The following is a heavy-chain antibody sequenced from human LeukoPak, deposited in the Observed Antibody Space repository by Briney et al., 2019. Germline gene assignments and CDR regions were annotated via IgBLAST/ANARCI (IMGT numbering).Heavy chain of an antibody. CDR1: GYTFTSYG. J-gene: IGHJ4*02. CDR2: ISAYNGNT. Sequence: ASVNVSCKASGYTFTSYGISWVRQAPGQGLEWMGWISAYNGNTNYAQKLQGRVTMTTDTSTSTAYMELRSLRSDDTAVYYCARVTTVTTDFDYWGQGTLVTVSS. CDR3: ARVTTVTTDFDY. V-gene: IGHV1-18*01. D-gene: IGHD4-17*01.